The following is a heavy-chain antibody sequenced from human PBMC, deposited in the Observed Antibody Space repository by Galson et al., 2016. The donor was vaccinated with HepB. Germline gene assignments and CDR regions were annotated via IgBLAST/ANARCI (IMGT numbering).Heavy chain of an antibody. CDR1: GFTFSSYA. J-gene: IGHJ6*02. CDR3: ARDPMATRYYYYGMDV. CDR2: ISGGGVST. Sequence: LRLSCAASGFTFSSYAMNWVRQAPGKGLQWVSGISGGGVSTHYADSVKGRFTISRDNSKNTLYLQMNSLRAEDTAVYYCARDPMATRYYYYGMDVWGQGTTVTVSS. D-gene: IGHD5-24*01. V-gene: IGHV3-23*01.